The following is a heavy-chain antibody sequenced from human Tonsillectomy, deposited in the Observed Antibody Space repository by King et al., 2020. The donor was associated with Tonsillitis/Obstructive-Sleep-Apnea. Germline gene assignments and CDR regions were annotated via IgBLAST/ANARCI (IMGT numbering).Heavy chain of an antibody. Sequence: VQLVESGGGLVQPGGSLRLSCAASGFIFRSHWMSWVRQAPGKGLEWVANIKQDGSQKYYVDSVKGRFTISRDNAENSLYLQMNGLRVEDTAVYYGARKDPAYGDPPGSWGQGTLVSVSS. J-gene: IGHJ5*02. D-gene: IGHD4-17*01. V-gene: IGHV3-7*04. CDR2: IKQDGSQK. CDR1: GFIFRSHW. CDR3: ARKDPAYGDPPGS.